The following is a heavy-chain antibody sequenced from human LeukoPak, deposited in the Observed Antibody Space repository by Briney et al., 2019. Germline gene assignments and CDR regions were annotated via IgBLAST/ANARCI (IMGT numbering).Heavy chain of an antibody. CDR1: GFTFSSYG. V-gene: IGHV3-30*18. J-gene: IGHJ4*02. CDR2: ISYDGSNK. D-gene: IGHD5-18*01. Sequence: GRSLRLSCAASGFTFSSYGMHWVRQAPGKGLEWVAVISYDGSNKYYADSVKGRFTISRDNYKNTLYLQMNSLRAEDTAVYYCAKPQGTAMALDYWGQGTLVTVSS. CDR3: AKPQGTAMALDY.